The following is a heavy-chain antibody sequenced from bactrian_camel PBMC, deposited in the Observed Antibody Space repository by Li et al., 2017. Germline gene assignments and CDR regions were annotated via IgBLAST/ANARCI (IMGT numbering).Heavy chain of an antibody. D-gene: IGHD6*01. CDR3: AAHIGPCSGGSWLGEFGY. J-gene: IGHJ6*01. Sequence: HVQLVESGGGSVQAGGSLRLSCAASGGTGRWMAWFRQAPGKEREGIAGVDSDGSISYADSVKGRFTISQDNAKNTLYLQMNSLKPEDTAMYYCAAHIGPCSGGSWLGEFGYWAQGTQVTVS. V-gene: IGHV3S57*01. CDR1: GGTGRW. CDR2: VDSDGSI.